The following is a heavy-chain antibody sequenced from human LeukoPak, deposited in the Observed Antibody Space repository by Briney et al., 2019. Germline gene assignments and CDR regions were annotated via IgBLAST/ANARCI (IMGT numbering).Heavy chain of an antibody. CDR3: ARVYCTNGVCPFDY. CDR2: IYYSGST. Sequence: PSETLSLTCTVSGGSISSYYWSWIRQPPGKELEWIGYIYYSGSTNYNPSLKSRVTISVDTSKNQFSLKLSSVTAADTAVYYCARVYCTNGVCPFDYWGQGTLVTVSS. D-gene: IGHD2-8*01. CDR1: GGSISSYY. V-gene: IGHV4-59*01. J-gene: IGHJ4*02.